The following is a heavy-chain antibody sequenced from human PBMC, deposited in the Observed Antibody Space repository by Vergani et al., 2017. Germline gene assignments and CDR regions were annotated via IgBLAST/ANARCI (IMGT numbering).Heavy chain of an antibody. Sequence: QVQLVQSGAEVKKPGASVKVSCKASGYTFTGYYMHWVRQAPGQGLEWMGWINPNSGGTNYAQKFQGWVTMTRDTSISTADMELSRLRSDDTAVYYCARALGYFDWYAGDYYGMDVWGQGTTVTVSS. J-gene: IGHJ6*02. V-gene: IGHV1-2*04. CDR1: GYTFTGYY. CDR3: ARALGYFDWYAGDYYGMDV. CDR2: INPNSGGT. D-gene: IGHD3-9*01.